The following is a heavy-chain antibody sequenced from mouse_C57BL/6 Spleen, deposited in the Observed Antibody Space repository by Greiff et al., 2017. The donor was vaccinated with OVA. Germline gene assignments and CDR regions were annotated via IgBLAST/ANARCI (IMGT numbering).Heavy chain of an antibody. CDR1: GYAFSSSW. Sequence: QVQLQQSGPELVKPGASVKISCKASGYAFSSSWMNWVKQRPGKGLEWIGRIYPGDGDTNYNGKFKGKTTLTPNKPSSTTYMQLSNLTSDDSAVYFCAKSDYYGSSYVDYWGQGTTLTVSS. CDR3: AKSDYYGSSYVDY. V-gene: IGHV1-82*01. J-gene: IGHJ2*01. CDR2: IYPGDGDT. D-gene: IGHD1-1*01.